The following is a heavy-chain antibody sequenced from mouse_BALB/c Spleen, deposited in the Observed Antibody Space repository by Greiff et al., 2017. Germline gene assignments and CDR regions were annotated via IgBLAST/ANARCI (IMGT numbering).Heavy chain of an antibody. J-gene: IGHJ2*01. Sequence: EVNLVESRGGLVQPGGSLKLSCAASGFTFSSYTMSWVRQTPEKRLEWVAYISNGGGSTYYPDTVKGRFTISRDNAKNTLYLQMSSLKSEDTAMYYCARDYGSSFDYWGQGTTLTVSS. D-gene: IGHD1-1*01. CDR1: GFTFSSYT. CDR3: ARDYGSSFDY. V-gene: IGHV5-12-2*01. CDR2: ISNGGGST.